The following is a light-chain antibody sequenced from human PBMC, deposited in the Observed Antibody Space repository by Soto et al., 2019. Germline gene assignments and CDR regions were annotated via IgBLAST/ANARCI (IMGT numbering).Light chain of an antibody. CDR3: MQGTHWPIT. CDR1: QSLVHSDGIAY. CDR2: KVS. J-gene: IGKJ5*01. Sequence: DVVMTQSPLSLHNTLGQPASISCRSNQSLVHSDGIAYFSWFQQRPGRSPRRLIYKVSNRDSGVPARFSGSGSGTDFALKISRVEAEDVGVYYCMQGTHWPITFGQGTRLEIK. V-gene: IGKV2-30*02.